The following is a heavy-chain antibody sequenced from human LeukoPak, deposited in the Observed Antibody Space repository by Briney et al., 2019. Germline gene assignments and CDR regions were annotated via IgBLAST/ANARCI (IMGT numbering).Heavy chain of an antibody. D-gene: IGHD4-23*01. CDR2: IKQDGSDK. Sequence: GGSLRLSCAASGFTFSAYWMSWVRQAPGKGLEWVANIKQDGSDKYYVDSVKGRFTISRDNAKNSLYLQMNSLRAEDTAVYYCARKTVVGSYFAYWSQGTPVTVSS. CDR3: ARKTVVGSYFAY. CDR1: GFTFSAYW. V-gene: IGHV3-7*03. J-gene: IGHJ4*02.